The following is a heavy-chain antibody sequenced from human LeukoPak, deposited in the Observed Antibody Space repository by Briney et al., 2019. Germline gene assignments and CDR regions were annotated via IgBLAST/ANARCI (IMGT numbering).Heavy chain of an antibody. CDR1: GFTFSSYA. Sequence: GGSLRLSCAASGFTFSSYAMSWVRQAPGKGLEWVSAISGSGGSTYYADPVKGRFTISRDNSKNTLYLQMSSLRAEDTAVYCCAKDYRGTYSGKLCDPGGQGTLVTVSS. D-gene: IGHD1-26*01. J-gene: IGHJ5*02. V-gene: IGHV3-23*01. CDR3: AKDYRGTYSGKLCDP. CDR2: ISGSGGST.